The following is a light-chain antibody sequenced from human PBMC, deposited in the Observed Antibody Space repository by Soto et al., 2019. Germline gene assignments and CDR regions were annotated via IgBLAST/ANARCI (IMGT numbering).Light chain of an antibody. Sequence: QSVLTQPPSVSGAPGQRATISCTGSSSNIGAASNVYWYQQLPGVAPKLLLYDDNSRPSGVPDRFSASKSGTSASLAITGLQAEDEADYYCQSYDFSLTSVVFGGGTKLTVL. J-gene: IGLJ2*01. CDR2: DDN. V-gene: IGLV1-40*01. CDR3: QSYDFSLTSVV. CDR1: SSNIGAASN.